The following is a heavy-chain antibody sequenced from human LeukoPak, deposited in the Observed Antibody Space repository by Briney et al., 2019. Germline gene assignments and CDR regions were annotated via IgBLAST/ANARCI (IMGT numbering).Heavy chain of an antibody. CDR2: IYYSGST. CDR3: ARGRYYYGL. D-gene: IGHD3-10*01. CDR1: GGSFSGYY. V-gene: IGHV4-59*01. J-gene: IGHJ4*02. Sequence: SETLSLTCAVYGGSFSGYYWSWIRQPPGKGLEWIGYIYYSGSTNYNPSLKSRVTISVDTSKNQFSLKLSSVTAADTAVYYCARGRYYYGLWGQGTLVTVSS.